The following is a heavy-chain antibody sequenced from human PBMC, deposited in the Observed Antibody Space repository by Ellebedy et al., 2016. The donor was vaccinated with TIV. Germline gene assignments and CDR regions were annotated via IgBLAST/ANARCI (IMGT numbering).Heavy chain of an antibody. J-gene: IGHJ3*02. CDR1: GFTFSSDA. Sequence: GESLKISCAASGFTFSSDAMHWVRQAPGKGLEWVAVISYDGSNKYYADSVKGRFTITRDNSKNTLYLQMNSLRVEDTAVYYCARGSNVLWFGELLYRPDDAFDIWGQGTMVTVSS. CDR3: ARGSNVLWFGELLYRPDDAFDI. CDR2: ISYDGSNK. D-gene: IGHD3-10*01. V-gene: IGHV3-30-3*01.